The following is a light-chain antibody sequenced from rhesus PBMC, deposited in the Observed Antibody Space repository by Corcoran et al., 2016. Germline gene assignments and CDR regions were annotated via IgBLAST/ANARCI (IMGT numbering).Light chain of an antibody. V-gene: IGLV2-32*02. Sequence: QAALTKPRSVSGSPGQSVTISCTGTRSDIGGYNYVSWYQQHPGTAPKLMIYEVIKRPSGVSDRFSGSKSGNTASLTISGLQAEDEADYYCSSYAGSNTYIFGAGTRLTVL. J-gene: IGLJ1*01. CDR2: EVI. CDR1: RSDIGGYNY. CDR3: SSYAGSNTYI.